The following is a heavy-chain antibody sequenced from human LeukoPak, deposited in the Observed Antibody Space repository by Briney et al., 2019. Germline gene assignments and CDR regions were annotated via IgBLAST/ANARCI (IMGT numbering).Heavy chain of an antibody. V-gene: IGHV1-24*01. D-gene: IGHD3-10*01. Sequence: ASVKVSCKVSGYTLTELSMHWVRQAPGKGLEWMGGFDPEDGETIYAQKFRGRVTMTEDTSTDTAYMELSSLRSEDTAVYYCATRTEGMSWFDPWGQGTLVTVSS. CDR1: GYTLTELS. J-gene: IGHJ5*02. CDR3: ATRTEGMSWFDP. CDR2: FDPEDGET.